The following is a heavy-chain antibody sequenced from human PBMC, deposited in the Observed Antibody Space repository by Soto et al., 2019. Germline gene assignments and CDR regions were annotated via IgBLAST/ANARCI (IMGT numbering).Heavy chain of an antibody. CDR1: GYTFTSFG. CDR3: ATRSPAFDY. J-gene: IGHJ4*02. CDR2: ITSDKGKT. Sequence: ASVKVSCKTSGYTFTSFGISWVRQAPGQGLEWMGWITSDKGKTNYAQKFQGRVTMTTDTSTSTAYMELRSLRSDDTAVYYCATRSPAFDYWGQGTLVTVSS. V-gene: IGHV1-18*01.